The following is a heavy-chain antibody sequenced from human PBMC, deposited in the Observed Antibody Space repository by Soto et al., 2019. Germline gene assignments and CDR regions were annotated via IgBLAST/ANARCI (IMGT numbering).Heavy chain of an antibody. CDR2: VSHDGTT. CDR1: DAPISSGDYL. D-gene: IGHD2-8*02. CDR3: ATDPCSGAGLYGIDV. J-gene: IGHJ6*02. Sequence: SQTLSLTCTVSDAPISSGDYLWSCIRQSPGKGLEWIGYVSHDGTTYYNPSLESRVAISVDTSKNQFSLKVTSVTAADTAVYYCATDPCSGAGLYGIDVSRQGTTVTVSS. V-gene: IGHV4-30-4*01.